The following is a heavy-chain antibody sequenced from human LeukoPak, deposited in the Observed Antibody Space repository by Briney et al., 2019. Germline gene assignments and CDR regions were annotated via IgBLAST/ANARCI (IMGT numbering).Heavy chain of an antibody. J-gene: IGHJ4*02. D-gene: IGHD3-22*01. CDR2: ISGSGAYT. V-gene: IGHV3-23*01. CDR1: GFTLSAYA. Sequence: GGSLRLSCAASGFTLSAYAMSWARQAPGKGLEWVSAISGSGAYTYYADPVKGRFTISRDNSKNTLYLQMNSLRAEDTAVYYCAKHSSGYHQSFDFWGQGTLVTVSS. CDR3: AKHSSGYHQSFDF.